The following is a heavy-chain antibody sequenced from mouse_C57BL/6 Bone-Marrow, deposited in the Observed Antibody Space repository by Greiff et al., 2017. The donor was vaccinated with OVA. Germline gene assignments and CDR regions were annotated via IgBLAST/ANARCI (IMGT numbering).Heavy chain of an antibody. V-gene: IGHV5-17*01. CDR3: ARQGWFAY. CDR2: ISSGSSTI. Sequence: EVQVVESGGGLVKPGGSLKLSCAASGFTFRDYGMHWVRQAPEKGLEWVAYISSGSSTIYYADTVKGRFTISRDNAKNTLFLQMTSLRSEDTAMYYCARQGWFAYWGQGTLGTVSA. CDR1: GFTFRDYG. J-gene: IGHJ3*01.